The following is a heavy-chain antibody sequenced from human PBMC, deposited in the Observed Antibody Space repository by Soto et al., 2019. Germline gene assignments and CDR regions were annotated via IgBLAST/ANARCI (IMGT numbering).Heavy chain of an antibody. CDR2: IIPLFGTE. J-gene: IGHJ4*02. CDR1: GVTLSTFA. CDR3: ATRVAVGGKVDY. V-gene: IGHV1-69*06. Sequence: QVQLVQSGAEMKKPGSSVKVSCKASGVTLSTFAISWVRQAPGQGLEWMAEIIPLFGTEKFAQKFQGRVTITADNSTNTAHIELSNLRSDDTAVYYCATRVAVGGKVDYWGQGTLIKVSS. D-gene: IGHD3-16*01.